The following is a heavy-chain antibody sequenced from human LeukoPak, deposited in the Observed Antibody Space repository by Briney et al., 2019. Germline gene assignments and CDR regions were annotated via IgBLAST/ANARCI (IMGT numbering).Heavy chain of an antibody. Sequence: GGSLRLSCAASGFTFSSYAMHWVRQAPGKGLEWVAVISYDGSNKYYADSVKGRFTISRDNSKNTLYLQMNSLRAEDTAVYYCAREVYSYGPLPYFDYWGQGTLVTVSS. V-gene: IGHV3-30-3*01. D-gene: IGHD5-18*01. CDR2: ISYDGSNK. J-gene: IGHJ4*02. CDR1: GFTFSSYA. CDR3: AREVYSYGPLPYFDY.